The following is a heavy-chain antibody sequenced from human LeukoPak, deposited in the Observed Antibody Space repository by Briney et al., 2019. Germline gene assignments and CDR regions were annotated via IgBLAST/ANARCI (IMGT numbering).Heavy chain of an antibody. J-gene: IGHJ3*02. CDR2: ISSSSSYI. CDR1: GFTFSSYS. V-gene: IGHV3-21*01. Sequence: GGSLRLSCAASGFTFSSYSMNWVRQAPGKGREWVSSISSSSSYIYYADSVKGRFTISRDNAKNSLYLQMNSLRAEDTAVYYCASEDGYYYDSSGYYGAFDIWGQGTMVTVSS. D-gene: IGHD3-22*01. CDR3: ASEDGYYYDSSGYYGAFDI.